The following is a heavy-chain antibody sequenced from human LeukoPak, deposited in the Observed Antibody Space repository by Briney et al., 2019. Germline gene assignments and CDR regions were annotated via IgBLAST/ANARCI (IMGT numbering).Heavy chain of an antibody. Sequence: GGSLRLSCAASGITFSSYAMSWVRQAPGSGLECISAISGSGGSTSYADSVKGRFTISRDNSKNTLYLQMNSLRAEDTAVYYCAKDGDYYDSSGRYYYYYMDVWGKGTTVTVSS. V-gene: IGHV3-23*01. CDR3: AKDGDYYDSSGRYYYYYMDV. CDR1: GITFSSYA. J-gene: IGHJ6*03. D-gene: IGHD3-22*01. CDR2: ISGSGGST.